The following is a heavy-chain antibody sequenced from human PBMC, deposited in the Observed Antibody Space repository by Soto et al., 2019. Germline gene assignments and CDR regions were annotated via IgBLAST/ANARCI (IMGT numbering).Heavy chain of an antibody. CDR2: ISAYNGNT. V-gene: IGHV1-18*01. J-gene: IGHJ6*02. Sequence: ASVKVSCKASGYTFTSYGISWVRQAPGQGLEWMGWISAYNGNTNYAQKLQGRVTMTTDTSTSTAYMELRSLRSDDTAVYYCARGTDYDFWSGYYRRYGMDVWGQGTTVTVSS. CDR1: GYTFTSYG. CDR3: ARGTDYDFWSGYYRRYGMDV. D-gene: IGHD3-3*01.